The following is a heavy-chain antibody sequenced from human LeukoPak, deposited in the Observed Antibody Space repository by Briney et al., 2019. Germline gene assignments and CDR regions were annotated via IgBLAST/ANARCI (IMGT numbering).Heavy chain of an antibody. Sequence: GESLKISFKGSGYSFTSYWIGWVRQMPGKGLEWMGIIYPGDSDTRYSPSFQGQVTISADKSISTAYLQWSSLKASDTAMYYCARDPRIAAAGANVNWFDPWGQGTLVTVSS. J-gene: IGHJ5*02. CDR3: ARDPRIAAAGANVNWFDP. D-gene: IGHD6-13*01. CDR1: GYSFTSYW. CDR2: IYPGDSDT. V-gene: IGHV5-51*01.